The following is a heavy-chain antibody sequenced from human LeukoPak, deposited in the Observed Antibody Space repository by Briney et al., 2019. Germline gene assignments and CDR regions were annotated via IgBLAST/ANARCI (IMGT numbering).Heavy chain of an antibody. CDR1: GFTFSSYW. CDR3: ARDKRAATHYYYYMDV. J-gene: IGHJ6*03. D-gene: IGHD6-25*01. CDR2: IKQDGSEK. V-gene: IGHV3-7*01. Sequence: GGSLRLSCAASGFTFSSYWMSWVRQAPGKGLEWVANIKQDGSEKYYVDPVKGRFTISRDNAKNSLYLQMNSLRAEDTAVYYCARDKRAATHYYYYMDVWGKGTTVTVSS.